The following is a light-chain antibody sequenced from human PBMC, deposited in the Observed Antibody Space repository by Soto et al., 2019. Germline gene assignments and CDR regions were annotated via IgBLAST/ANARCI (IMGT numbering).Light chain of an antibody. CDR3: QQYNNWPLT. CDR2: GAS. CDR1: QSVRSSY. J-gene: IGKJ3*01. V-gene: IGKV3-15*01. Sequence: EIVLTQSPGTLSLSPGERATLSCRASQSVRSSYLAWYQQKPAQAPRLLIYGASTRATGIPARFSGSGSGTEFTLTISSLQSEDFAVYYCQQYNNWPLTFGPGTKVDIK.